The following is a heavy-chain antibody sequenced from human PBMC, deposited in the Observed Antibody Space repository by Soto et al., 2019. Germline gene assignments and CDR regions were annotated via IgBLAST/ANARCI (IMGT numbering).Heavy chain of an antibody. D-gene: IGHD6-13*01. J-gene: IGHJ4*01. CDR2: IDYSGGT. CDR3: ARGVGSTGTDY. CDR1: GGSISGHH. Sequence: TSETLSLTCAVSGGSISGHHWNWIRQPPGKGLEWIGCIDYSGGTNYNPSLKSRATILVDTSKNQFSLKLSSVTAADTAVYYCARGVGSTGTDYWGHGILVTVSS. V-gene: IGHV4-59*11.